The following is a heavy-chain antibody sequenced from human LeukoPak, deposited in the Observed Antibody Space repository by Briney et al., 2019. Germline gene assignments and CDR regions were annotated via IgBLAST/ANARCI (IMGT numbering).Heavy chain of an antibody. J-gene: IGHJ2*01. CDR2: IFSHGET. CDR3: AAGWYDWYSDL. V-gene: IGHV3-66*01. D-gene: IGHD6-19*01. CDR1: GFTVGNNY. Sequence: PGGSLRLSCAASGFTVGNNYMNWVRQAPGKGLEWVSLIFSHGETSYADSVKGRFTISRDNSKNTLYLQMNGLRAEDTAVYYCAAGWYDWYSDLWGRGTLVTVSS.